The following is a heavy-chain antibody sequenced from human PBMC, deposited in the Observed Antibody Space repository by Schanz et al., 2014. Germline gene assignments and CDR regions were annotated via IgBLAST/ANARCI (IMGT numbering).Heavy chain of an antibody. J-gene: IGHJ6*02. D-gene: IGHD2-15*01. Sequence: EVQLVESGGGLVQPGGSLRLSCGGSGFTFSKYWMSWVRQAPGKGLEWVSGISGSGGSTYYADSVKGRFTISRDNSKNILYLQMNSLRAEDTAVYYCAKARRKSNCSGGRCFHYSYYGMDVWGQGTTVTVSS. CDR1: GFTFSKYW. CDR2: ISGSGGST. CDR3: AKARRKSNCSGGRCFHYSYYGMDV. V-gene: IGHV3-23*04.